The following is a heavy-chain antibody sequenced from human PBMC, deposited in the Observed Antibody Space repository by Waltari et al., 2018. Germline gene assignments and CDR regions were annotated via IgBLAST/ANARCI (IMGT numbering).Heavy chain of an antibody. CDR1: GGSFSSYW. Sequence: QVQLQESGPGLVKPSETLSLTCAVSGGSFSSYWWSWIRQPTGKGLEWIGEINANSGNTNYNPSLKSRVTISKDASKNQFSLKLSSVTAADTAVYYCTREIAAAGTRYFDIWGPGTPITISS. V-gene: IGHV4-59*12. CDR2: INANSGNT. CDR3: TREIAAAGTRYFDI. J-gene: IGHJ2*01. D-gene: IGHD6-13*01.